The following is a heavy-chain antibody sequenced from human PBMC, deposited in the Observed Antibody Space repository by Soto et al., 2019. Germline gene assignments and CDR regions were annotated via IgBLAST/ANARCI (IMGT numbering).Heavy chain of an antibody. Sequence: SQTLSLTCAISGDSVSSNSAAWNWIRQSPSRGLEWLGRTYYRSKWYNDYAVSVKSRITINPDTSKNQFSLQLNSVTPEDTAVYYCASSRPPYSSSWSTFDYWGQGTLVTVSS. CDR3: ASSRPPYSSSWSTFDY. CDR2: TYYRSKWYN. D-gene: IGHD6-13*01. V-gene: IGHV6-1*01. CDR1: GDSVSSNSAA. J-gene: IGHJ4*02.